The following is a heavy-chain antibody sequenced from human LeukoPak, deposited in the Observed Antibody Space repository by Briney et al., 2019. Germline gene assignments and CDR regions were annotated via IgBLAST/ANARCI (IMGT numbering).Heavy chain of an antibody. D-gene: IGHD2-21*02. J-gene: IGHJ4*02. CDR3: SRHEALPGDY. CDR2: IRTKANNYAT. Sequence: GGSLRLSCAASGFTFSGSTVHWVRQASGKGLDWVGHIRTKANNYATAYAASVKGRFTISRDDSKNTAYLQMNSLKIEDTAVYYCSRHEALPGDYWGQGTLVIVSS. CDR1: GFTFSGST. V-gene: IGHV3-73*01.